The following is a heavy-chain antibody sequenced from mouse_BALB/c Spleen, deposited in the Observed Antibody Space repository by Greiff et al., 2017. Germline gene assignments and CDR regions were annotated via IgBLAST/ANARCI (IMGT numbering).Heavy chain of an antibody. V-gene: IGHV5-4*02. CDR1: GFTFSDYY. CDR2: ISDGGSYT. Sequence: EVQLMESGGGLVKPGGSLKLSCAASGFTFSDYYMYWVRQTPEKRLEWVATISDGGSYTYYPDSVKGRFTISRDKAKNNLYMQMSSLKSEDTAMYYCARWGYKNTADPMDYWGQGTSVTVSA. CDR3: ARWGYKNTADPMDY. J-gene: IGHJ4*01. D-gene: IGHD1-2*01.